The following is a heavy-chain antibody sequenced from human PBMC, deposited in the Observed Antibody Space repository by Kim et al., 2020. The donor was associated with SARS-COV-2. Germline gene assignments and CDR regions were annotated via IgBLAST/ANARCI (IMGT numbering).Heavy chain of an antibody. CDR2: VFYTGNT. J-gene: IGHJ3*01. CDR3: ARRPCGRAGGNRAFDV. V-gene: IGHV4-59*01. D-gene: IGHD6-25*01. Sequence: SETLSLTCTVSGGSISSYYWNWIRQPPGKGLEWIGYVFYTGNTNYNPSLESRITISVDTSKTQFSLHLTSVTAADTAVYYCARRPCGRAGGNRAFDVWG. CDR1: GGSISSYY.